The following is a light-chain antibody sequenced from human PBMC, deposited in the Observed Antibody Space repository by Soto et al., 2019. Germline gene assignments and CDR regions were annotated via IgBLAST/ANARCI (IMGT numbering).Light chain of an antibody. CDR2: RIS. J-gene: IGKJ2*01. CDR1: QSLVHSAGNTY. V-gene: IGKV2-24*01. Sequence: DIVMTQTPLSSPVTLGQPASISCRSIQSLVHSAGNTYLSWLDQRPGQPPRLLIYRISNRISGVPDRFSGRWAGTGFTLKISRVEAWEVGVYYFMHTNQSVYTFGQGTKLEI. CDR3: MHTNQSVYT.